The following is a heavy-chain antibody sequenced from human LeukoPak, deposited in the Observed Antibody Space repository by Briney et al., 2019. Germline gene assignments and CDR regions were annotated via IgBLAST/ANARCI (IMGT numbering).Heavy chain of an antibody. V-gene: IGHV3-48*01. CDR3: ARVTTLYYFDY. CDR2: ISSSSSTI. CDR1: GFSFSDYA. D-gene: IGHD4-11*01. J-gene: IGHJ4*02. Sequence: GGSLRLSCVGSGFSFSDYAMSWVRQAPGKGLEWVSYISSSSSTIYYADSVKGRFTISRDNAKNSLYLQMNSLRAEDTAVYYCARVTTLYYFDYWGQGTLVTVSS.